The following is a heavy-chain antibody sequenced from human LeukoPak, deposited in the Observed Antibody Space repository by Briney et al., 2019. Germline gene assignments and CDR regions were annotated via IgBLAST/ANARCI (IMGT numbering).Heavy chain of an antibody. D-gene: IGHD3-22*01. J-gene: IGHJ1*01. CDR3: ARHATSGSGYYSVYFQH. CDR1: GGSISSYY. V-gene: IGHV4-59*08. Sequence: SETLSLTCTVSGGSISSYYWSWIRQPPGKGLEWIGYIYYSGSTTYSPSLKSRVTISVDTSNNQFSLKLSSVTAADTAVYYCARHATSGSGYYSVYFQHWGQGTLVTPSA. CDR2: IYYSGST.